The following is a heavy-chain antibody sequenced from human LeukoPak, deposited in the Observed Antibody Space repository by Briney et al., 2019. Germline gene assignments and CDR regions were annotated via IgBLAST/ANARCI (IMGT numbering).Heavy chain of an antibody. CDR1: GFTFSSYA. J-gene: IGHJ4*02. Sequence: GGSLRLSCAASGFTFSSYAMSWVRQAPGKGLEWVSTISDSGGSTYYADSAKGRFTISRDNSKNTLYLQMNRLRAEDTAVYYCAKGGYSSSYYFNYWGQGTLVTVSS. CDR2: ISDSGGST. D-gene: IGHD6-6*01. CDR3: AKGGYSSSYYFNY. V-gene: IGHV3-23*01.